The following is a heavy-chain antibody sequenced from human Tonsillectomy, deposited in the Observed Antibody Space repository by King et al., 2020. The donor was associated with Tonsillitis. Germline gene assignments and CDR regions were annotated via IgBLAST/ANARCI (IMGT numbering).Heavy chain of an antibody. CDR1: GFSFSNYA. D-gene: IGHD3-10*01. J-gene: IGHJ6*02. V-gene: IGHV3-30-3*01. CDR2: VSYDGSNH. CDR3: ARDWFYGSGSYYVYYYFGMDV. Sequence: VQLVESGGGVVQPGRSLRLSCAASGFSFSNYAMHWVRQAPGKGLEWVAVVSYDGSNHHYTDSVKGRFTISRDNSKNTLYLQMNSLRAEDTAVYYCARDWFYGSGSYYVYYYFGMDVWGQGTTVTVSS.